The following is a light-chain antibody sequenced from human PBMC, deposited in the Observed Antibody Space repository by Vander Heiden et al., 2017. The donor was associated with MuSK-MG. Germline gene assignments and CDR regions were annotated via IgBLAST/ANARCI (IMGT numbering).Light chain of an antibody. CDR3: QSYDSSNVV. J-gene: IGLJ2*01. CDR2: EDN. Sequence: NFMLTQPHSVSESPGKTVTISCTRSSRSIASNYVQWYQQRPGSSPTTVIHEDNQRPSGVPDRFSGSIDSSSNSASLTISGLKTEDEADYYCQSYDSSNVVFGGGTKLTVL. V-gene: IGLV6-57*01. CDR1: SRSIASNY.